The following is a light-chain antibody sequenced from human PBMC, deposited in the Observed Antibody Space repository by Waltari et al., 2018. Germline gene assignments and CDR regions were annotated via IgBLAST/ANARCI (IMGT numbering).Light chain of an antibody. CDR2: EGT. J-gene: IGLJ1*01. Sequence: QSVLTPPPSATGSPGQSVTISCTGTNSDVGAYNYVSLYQQHPGKVPNLLIYEGTKRPSGFPDRFSGSKSSNTASLTVSGLQADDEADYYCSSYAHNNHFVFGTGTKVTVL. V-gene: IGLV2-8*01. CDR1: NSDVGAYNY. CDR3: SSYAHNNHFV.